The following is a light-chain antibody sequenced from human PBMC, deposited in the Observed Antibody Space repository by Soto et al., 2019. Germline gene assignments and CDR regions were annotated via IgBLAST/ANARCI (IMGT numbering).Light chain of an antibody. Sequence: ILMTQSPATLSVSPGERATLSCRASQSVSNNLAWYQQKPGQAPRLLIYDASTRATGIPARFSGSGSGTEFILIISGLQSEDFAVYYCQQYNNWPPWTFGQGTKVEIK. CDR2: DAS. V-gene: IGKV3-15*01. CDR3: QQYNNWPPWT. CDR1: QSVSNN. J-gene: IGKJ1*01.